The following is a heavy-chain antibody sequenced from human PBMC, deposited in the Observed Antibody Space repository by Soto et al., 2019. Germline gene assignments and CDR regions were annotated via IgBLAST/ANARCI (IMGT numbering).Heavy chain of an antibody. V-gene: IGHV3-21*01. CDR1: GFTFSSYS. D-gene: IGHD6-13*01. CDR3: ARDGIADQETMDV. Sequence: EVQLVESGGGLVKPGGSLRLSCAASGFTFSSYSMNWVRQAPGKGLEWVSSISSSSSYIYYADSVKGRFTISRDNAKNSLYLQMNSLRAEDTAVYYCARDGIADQETMDVWGQGTTVTVSS. J-gene: IGHJ6*02. CDR2: ISSSSSYI.